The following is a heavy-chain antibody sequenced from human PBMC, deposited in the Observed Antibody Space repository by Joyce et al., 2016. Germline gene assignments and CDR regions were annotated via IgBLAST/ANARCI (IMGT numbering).Heavy chain of an antibody. J-gene: IGHJ4*02. V-gene: IGHV3-30-3*01. CDR2: ISPDGSKK. D-gene: IGHD2-2*01. Sequence: QVQLVESGGGVAQPGRSLRLSCAAPGFTFHRYAMQWVRQTPGTGLEWVAVISPDGSKKFYSDSVKDLFIISRDNSNKMVFVQMNSLRVEDTGVYYCARSPSNSWHTFDSWGQGTLVSVSS. CDR3: ARSPSNSWHTFDS. CDR1: GFTFHRYA.